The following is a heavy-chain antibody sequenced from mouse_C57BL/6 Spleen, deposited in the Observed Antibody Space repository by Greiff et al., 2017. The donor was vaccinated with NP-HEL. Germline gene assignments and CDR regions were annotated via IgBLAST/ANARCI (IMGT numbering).Heavy chain of an antibody. CDR2: INPGSGGT. V-gene: IGHV1-54*01. J-gene: IGHJ3*01. D-gene: IGHD2-2*01. CDR3: ARYGNDDWYAY. Sequence: QVQLQQSGAELVRPGTSVKVSCKASGYAFTNYLIEWVKQRPGQGLEWIGVINPGSGGTNYNEKFKGKATLTADKSSSTAYMQLSSLTSEDSAVYVCARYGNDDWYAYWGQGTLVTVSA. CDR1: GYAFTNYL.